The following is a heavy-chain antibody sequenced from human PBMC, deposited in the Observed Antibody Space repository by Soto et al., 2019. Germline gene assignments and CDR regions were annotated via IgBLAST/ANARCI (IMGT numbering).Heavy chain of an antibody. CDR1: GFTFSSYA. D-gene: IGHD5-18*01. CDR2: ISYDGSNK. J-gene: IGHJ4*02. CDR3: ARDLAEKKLWLALDY. Sequence: QVQLVESGGGVVQPGRSLRLSCAASGFTFSSYAMHWVRQAPDKGLEWVAVISYDGSNKYYADSVKGRFTISRDNSKNTLYLQMNSLRAEDTAVYYCARDLAEKKLWLALDYWGQGTLVTVSS. V-gene: IGHV3-30-3*01.